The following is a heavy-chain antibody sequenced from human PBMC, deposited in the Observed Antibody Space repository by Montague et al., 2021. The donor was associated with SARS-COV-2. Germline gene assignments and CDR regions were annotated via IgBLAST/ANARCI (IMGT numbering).Heavy chain of an antibody. V-gene: IGHV4-59*01. CDR2: IYYTGST. D-gene: IGHD4-23*01. J-gene: IGHJ4*02. Sequence: SETLSLTCNVSGGSINNYYWSWIRQSPGRGLEWIGYIYYTGSTTRNPSLDSRVIISLDTSRDLVSLELRPLTAADTAVYYCARGGGWKRHFDYWGQGTLAAVSS. CDR3: ARGGGWKRHFDY. CDR1: GGSINNYY.